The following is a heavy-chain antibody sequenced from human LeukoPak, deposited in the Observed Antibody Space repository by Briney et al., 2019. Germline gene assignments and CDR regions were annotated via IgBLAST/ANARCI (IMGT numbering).Heavy chain of an antibody. J-gene: IGHJ4*02. CDR1: GFTFSDYS. D-gene: IGHD5-18*01. CDR3: AKNMASGYSFGGFDC. Sequence: GGSLRLSCAASGFTFSDYSMNWVRQAPGKGLEWVSYISSSSSTIHYADSVKGRFTISRDNAKNFLYLQMNSLRAEDTALYFCAKNMASGYSFGGFDCWGQGALVTVSS. CDR2: ISSSSSTI. V-gene: IGHV3-48*04.